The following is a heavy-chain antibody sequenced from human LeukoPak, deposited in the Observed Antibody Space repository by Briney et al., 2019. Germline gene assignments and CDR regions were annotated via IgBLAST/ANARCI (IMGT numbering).Heavy chain of an antibody. J-gene: IGHJ5*02. CDR1: GFTFRTSG. D-gene: IGHD5-24*01. Sequence: GGSLRLSCTTSGFTFRTSGMTWVRQAPGKGLEWVSYISSSSSTVFYADSVKGRFTISRDDAKNSLDLQMYSLRDEDTAMYYCTKLGNHWAHGDYWADGSWGQGTLVPVSS. CDR2: ISSSSSTV. CDR3: TKLGNHWAHGDYWADGS. V-gene: IGHV3-48*02.